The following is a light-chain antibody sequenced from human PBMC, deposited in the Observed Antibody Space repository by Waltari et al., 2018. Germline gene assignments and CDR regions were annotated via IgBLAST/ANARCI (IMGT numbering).Light chain of an antibody. CDR1: SSDVGVYAY. V-gene: IGLV2-14*03. Sequence: QSALTQPASVSGSPGQSITISCTGTSSDVGVYAYVSWYQQHPGKVPKLIIYDVFKRPSGVSRRFSGSKSGNTASLTISGLQTDDGADYYCASYTTSNTLLFGGGTKLTVL. CDR3: ASYTTSNTLL. J-gene: IGLJ2*01. CDR2: DVF.